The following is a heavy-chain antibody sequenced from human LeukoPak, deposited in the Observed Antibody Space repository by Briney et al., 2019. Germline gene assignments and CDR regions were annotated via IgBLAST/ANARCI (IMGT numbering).Heavy chain of an antibody. D-gene: IGHD5-12*01. J-gene: IGHJ4*02. V-gene: IGHV1-69*06. CDR1: GGTFSSYA. CDR2: IIPIFGTA. CDR3: ARDPVDNSGYDDIFV. Sequence: GASVKVSCKASGGTFSSYAISWVRQAPGQGLEWMGGIIPIFGTANYAQKFQGRVTITADKSTSTAYMELGSLRSEDTAVYYCARDPVDNSGYDDIFVWGQGTLVTVSS.